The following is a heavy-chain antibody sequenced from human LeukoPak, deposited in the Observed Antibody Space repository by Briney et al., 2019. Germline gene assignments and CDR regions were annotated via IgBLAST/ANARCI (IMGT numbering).Heavy chain of an antibody. CDR2: IYYSGST. J-gene: IGHJ4*02. Sequence: PSETLSLTCTVSGGSISSSSYYWGWIRQPPGKGLEWIGSIYYSGSTNYNPSLKSRVTISVDTSKSQFSLKLSSVTAADTAVYYCARVGGEDILTGYYPYYFDYWGQGTLVTVSS. D-gene: IGHD3-9*01. CDR3: ARVGGEDILTGYYPYYFDY. CDR1: GGSISSSSYY. V-gene: IGHV4-39*07.